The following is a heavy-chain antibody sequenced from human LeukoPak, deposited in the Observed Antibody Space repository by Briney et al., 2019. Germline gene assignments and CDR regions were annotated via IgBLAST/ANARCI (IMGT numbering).Heavy chain of an antibody. J-gene: IGHJ5*02. CDR3: ARSHGDPVGPWFDP. CDR1: GYTFTGYY. Sequence: ASVKVSCKASGYTFTGYYMHWVRQAPGQGLEWMGWINPNSGGTNYAQKFQGRVTMTRDTSISTAYMELSRLRSDDTAVYYCARSHGDPVGPWFDPWGQGTLVTVSS. CDR2: INPNSGGT. D-gene: IGHD1-26*01. V-gene: IGHV1-2*02.